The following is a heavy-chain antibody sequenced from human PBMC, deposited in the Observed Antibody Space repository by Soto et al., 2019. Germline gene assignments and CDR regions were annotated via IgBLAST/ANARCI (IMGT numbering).Heavy chain of an antibody. V-gene: IGHV1-69*08. CDR2: IIPILGIA. J-gene: IGHJ2*01. D-gene: IGHD2-8*01. Sequence: QVQLVQSGAEVKKPGSSVKVSCKASGGTFSSYTISWVRQAPGQGLEWMGRIIPILGIANYAQKFQGRVTITADKSTSTAYMELSSLRSEDTAVYYCARESPMVPDWSFDLWGRGTLVTVSS. CDR1: GGTFSSYT. CDR3: ARESPMVPDWSFDL.